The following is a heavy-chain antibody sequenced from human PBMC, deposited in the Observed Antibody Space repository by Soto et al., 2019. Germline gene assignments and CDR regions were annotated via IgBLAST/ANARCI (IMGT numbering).Heavy chain of an antibody. CDR1: GFTFSSYA. V-gene: IGHV3-30-3*01. CDR3: ALDYSNADGMDV. Sequence: QVQLVESGGGVVQPGRSLRLSCAASGFTFSSYAMHWVRQAPGKGLEWVAVISYDGSNKYYADSVKGRFTISRDNSKNTLYLQMNSLRAEDTAVYYCALDYSNADGMDVWGQGTTVTVSS. D-gene: IGHD4-4*01. CDR2: ISYDGSNK. J-gene: IGHJ6*02.